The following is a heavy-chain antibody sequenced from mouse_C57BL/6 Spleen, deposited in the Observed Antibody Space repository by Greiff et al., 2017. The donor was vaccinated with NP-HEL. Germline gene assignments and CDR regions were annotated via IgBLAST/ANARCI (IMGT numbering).Heavy chain of an antibody. D-gene: IGHD2-4*01. Sequence: QVQLQQPGAELVRPGASVTLSCKASGYTFTDYEMHWVKQTPVHGLEWIGAIDPETGGTAYNQKFKGKAILTADKSSSTAYMELRSLTSEDSAVYYCTREGITPFDYWGQGTTLTVSS. CDR1: GYTFTDYE. CDR3: TREGITPFDY. CDR2: IDPETGGT. J-gene: IGHJ2*01. V-gene: IGHV1-15*01.